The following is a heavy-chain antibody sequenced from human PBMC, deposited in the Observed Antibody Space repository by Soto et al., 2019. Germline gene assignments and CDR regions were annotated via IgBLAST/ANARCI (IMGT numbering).Heavy chain of an antibody. Sequence: PGGSLRLSCSASVFTFSSYSMNWVRQAPGKGLEWVSYISSSSSTIYYADSVKGRFTISRDNAKNSLYLQMNSLRDEDTAVYGCARESAGTTYYYYYGMDVWGQGTTVTVSS. CDR3: ARESAGTTYYYYYGMDV. V-gene: IGHV3-48*02. CDR1: VFTFSSYS. D-gene: IGHD1-7*01. J-gene: IGHJ6*02. CDR2: ISSSSSTI.